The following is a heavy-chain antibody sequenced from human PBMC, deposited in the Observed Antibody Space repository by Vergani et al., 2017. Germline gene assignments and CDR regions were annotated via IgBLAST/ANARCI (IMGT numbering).Heavy chain of an antibody. CDR1: GGSITSGSFY. CDR3: ARDSWTSELRGVYWFDT. Sequence: QVQLHESGPGLVKPSQTLSLTCTVSGGSITSGSFYWSWIRQPAGKGLEWIGRIYSSGPTNYTPSLKSRVTLSVDTSKNQLSLRMTSVTAADTAGYYCARDSWTSELRGVYWFDTWGQGTLVSVSA. D-gene: IGHD3-10*01. J-gene: IGHJ5*02. V-gene: IGHV4-61*02. CDR2: IYSSGPT.